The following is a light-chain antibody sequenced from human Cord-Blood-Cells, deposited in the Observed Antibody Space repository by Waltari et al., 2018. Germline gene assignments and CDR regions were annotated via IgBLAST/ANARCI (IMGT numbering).Light chain of an antibody. CDR2: AAS. CDR1: QSLSSY. J-gene: IGKJ1*01. Sequence: DIQMTQSPYSLSASVGDRATLTCRASQSLSSYLNLYQQKPGKAPKLLIYAASSLQSGVPSRLSGSGSGTDFTLTISSLQPEDFATYYCQQSYSTPWAFGQGTKVEIK. V-gene: IGKV1-39*01. CDR3: QQSYSTPWA.